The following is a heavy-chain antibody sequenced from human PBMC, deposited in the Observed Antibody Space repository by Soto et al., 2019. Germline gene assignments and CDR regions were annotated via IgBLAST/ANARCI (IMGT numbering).Heavy chain of an antibody. CDR1: GGSISSGGYY. J-gene: IGHJ3*02. CDR2: IYYSGST. CDR3: ARAEDGVVYFDI. V-gene: IGHV4-31*03. Sequence: QVQLQESGPGLVKPSQTLSLTCTVSGGSISSGGYYWSLIRQHPGKGLEWIGYIYYSGSTYYTPSLKSRVTISVDTSKNQFSLKLSSVTAADTAVYYCARAEDGVVYFDIWGQGTLVTVSS. D-gene: IGHD2-8*01.